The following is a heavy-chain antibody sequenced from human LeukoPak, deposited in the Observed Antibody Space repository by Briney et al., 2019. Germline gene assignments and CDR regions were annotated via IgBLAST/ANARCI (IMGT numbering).Heavy chain of an antibody. Sequence: GGSLRLSCAASGFTFSSYGMHRVRQAPGKGLEWVAFIRYDGSNKYYADSVKGRFTISRDNSKNTLYLQMNSLRAEDTAVYYCAKDSGLYSVVVPAAMGYYFDYWGQGTLVTVSS. D-gene: IGHD2-2*01. J-gene: IGHJ4*02. CDR1: GFTFSSYG. CDR3: AKDSGLYSVVVPAAMGYYFDY. CDR2: IRYDGSNK. V-gene: IGHV3-30*02.